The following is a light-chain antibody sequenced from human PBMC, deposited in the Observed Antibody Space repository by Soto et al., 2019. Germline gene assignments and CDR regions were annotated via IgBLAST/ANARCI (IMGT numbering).Light chain of an antibody. CDR3: QQYNIYPLT. CDR1: QDINSY. J-gene: IGKJ4*01. CDR2: AAS. Sequence: DVQMTQSPSSLSASVGDRVTNTCRASQDINSYLAWYQQKPGNAPKSLIYAASSLQTGVPSRFSGSESGTDFTLTINNLQPADSATYYCQQYNIYPLTFGGGTKVEIK. V-gene: IGKV1D-16*01.